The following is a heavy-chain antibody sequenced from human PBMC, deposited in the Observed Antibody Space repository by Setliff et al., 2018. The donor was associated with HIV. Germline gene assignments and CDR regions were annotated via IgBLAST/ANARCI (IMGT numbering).Heavy chain of an antibody. CDR1: GGSIKSYY. J-gene: IGHJ4*02. CDR2: IHNTGIT. Sequence: SETLSLTCAVSGGSIKSYYWSWIRQPPGKGLQWIGYIHNTGITNYNPSLKSRVTMSVDTSKNQFSLKLSSVTAADTAVYYCTRTNPLAAPPFDFWGQGTLVTVSS. CDR3: TRTNPLAAPPFDF. V-gene: IGHV4-4*09. D-gene: IGHD6-13*01.